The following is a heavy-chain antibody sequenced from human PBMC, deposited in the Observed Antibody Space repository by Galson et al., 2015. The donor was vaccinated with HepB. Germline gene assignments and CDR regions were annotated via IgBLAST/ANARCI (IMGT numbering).Heavy chain of an antibody. CDR2: IYSGGTT. CDR3: ATSPGRGY. J-gene: IGHJ4*02. Sequence: SLRLSCAASGFTVSSNYMSWIRQAPGKGLEGVSVIYSGGTTYYADSVKGRFTTPRDNSKNTLYLQMNSLRAEDTAVYYCATSPGRGYWGQGTLVTVAP. V-gene: IGHV3-66*02. CDR1: GFTVSSNY.